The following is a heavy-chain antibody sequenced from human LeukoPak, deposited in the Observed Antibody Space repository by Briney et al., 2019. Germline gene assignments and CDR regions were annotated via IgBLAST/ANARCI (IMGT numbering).Heavy chain of an antibody. CDR3: ARLWIVATWFDA. Sequence: SETLSLTCTVSNGSMASDSYYWAWVRQPPGKGLEWIGTIFYSGKTYYSASLKSRVTVSLDTSKKNFSLRLSSVTAADTAVYYCARLWIVATWFDAWGQGALVTVSS. V-gene: IGHV4-39*02. CDR1: NGSMASDSYY. D-gene: IGHD2-2*03. J-gene: IGHJ5*02. CDR2: IFYSGKT.